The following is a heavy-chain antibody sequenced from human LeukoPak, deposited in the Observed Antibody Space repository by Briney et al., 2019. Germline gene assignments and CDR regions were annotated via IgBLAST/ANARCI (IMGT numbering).Heavy chain of an antibody. CDR2: IYSGGST. CDR1: GFTVSSNY. Sequence: GGSLRLSCAASGFTVSSNYMSWVRQAPGNGLEWVSVIYSGGSTYYADSVKGRFTISRDNSKNTLYLQMNSLRAEDTAVYYCARNARFWHYYGMDVWGQGTTVTVSS. D-gene: IGHD3-3*01. V-gene: IGHV3-66*01. J-gene: IGHJ6*02. CDR3: ARNARFWHYYGMDV.